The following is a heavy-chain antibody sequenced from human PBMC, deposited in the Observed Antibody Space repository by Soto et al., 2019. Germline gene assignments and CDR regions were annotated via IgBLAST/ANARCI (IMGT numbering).Heavy chain of an antibody. CDR3: AGSGSYSNGNDY. CDR2: IYYSGST. J-gene: IGHJ4*02. CDR1: GGSISSYY. Sequence: SETLSLTCTVSGGSISSYYWSWIRQPPGKGLEWIGYIYYSGSTNYNPSLKSRVTISVDTSKNQFSLKLSSVTAADTAVYYCAGSGSYSNGNDYWGQGTLVTVSS. V-gene: IGHV4-59*01. D-gene: IGHD1-26*01.